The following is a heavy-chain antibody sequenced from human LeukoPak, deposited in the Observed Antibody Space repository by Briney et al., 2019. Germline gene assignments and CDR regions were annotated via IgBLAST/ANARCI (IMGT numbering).Heavy chain of an antibody. J-gene: IGHJ5*02. CDR2: MNPNSANT. D-gene: IGHD6-25*01. Sequence: ASVKVSCKASGYTFTTYDINWVRQAPGQGLEWMGWMNPNSANTGYAQKFQGRVTMTRDTSLGTAYMELTSLLSEDTAVYYCLTLIRLPIRAWGQGTLVTVSS. CDR3: LTLIRLPIRA. V-gene: IGHV1-8*01. CDR1: GYTFTTYD.